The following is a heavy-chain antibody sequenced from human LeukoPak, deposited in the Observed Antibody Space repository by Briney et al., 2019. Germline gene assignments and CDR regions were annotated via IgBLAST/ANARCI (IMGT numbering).Heavy chain of an antibody. CDR1: GFTFSSCA. V-gene: IGHV3-23*01. D-gene: IGHD6-19*01. CDR2: ISTTGGST. Sequence: PGGSLRLSCAASGFTFSSCAMRWVRQAPGKGLEWVSSISTTGGSTYYADSVKGRFTISRDNSKNTLYLQMNSLRAEDTAVYYCAKGGDSSGWVEYYFDYWGQGTLVTVSS. J-gene: IGHJ4*02. CDR3: AKGGDSSGWVEYYFDY.